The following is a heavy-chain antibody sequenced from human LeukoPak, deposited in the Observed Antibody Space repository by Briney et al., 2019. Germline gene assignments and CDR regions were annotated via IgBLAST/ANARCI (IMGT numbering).Heavy chain of an antibody. Sequence: GGSLRLSCAASGFTFSSYSMNWVRQAPGKGLEWVSSISSSSSYIYYADSVKGRFTISRDNAKNSLYLQMNSLRAEDTAVYYCARPLSSSGWYWYFDLWGRGTLVTVSS. V-gene: IGHV3-21*04. J-gene: IGHJ2*01. D-gene: IGHD6-19*01. CDR1: GFTFSSYS. CDR2: ISSSSSYI. CDR3: ARPLSSSGWYWYFDL.